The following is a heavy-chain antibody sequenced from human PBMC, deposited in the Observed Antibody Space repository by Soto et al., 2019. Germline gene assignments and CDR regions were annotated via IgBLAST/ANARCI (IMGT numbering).Heavy chain of an antibody. CDR1: GGTFSSYT. CDR2: IIPMFGIA. Sequence: SVKVSCKASGGTFSSYTISWVRQAPGQGLEWMGRIIPMFGIANYAQKFQGRVTITADKSTSTAYMELSSLRSEDTAGYYCARGYGDSHDYSGQATLVSVSS. D-gene: IGHD4-17*01. J-gene: IGHJ4*02. CDR3: ARGYGDSHDY. V-gene: IGHV1-69*02.